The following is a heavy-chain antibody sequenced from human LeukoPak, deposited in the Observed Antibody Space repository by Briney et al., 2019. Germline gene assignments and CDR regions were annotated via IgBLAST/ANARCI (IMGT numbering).Heavy chain of an antibody. Sequence: GGSLRLSCAASGFTFSNCAMNWVRQAPGEGLAWVSSIRSGGDKTYYADSVQGRFTISRDDSRNTLHLQMNSLRAEDTAVYYCAKRVGTNSGPFDYWGQGILVTVSS. J-gene: IGHJ4*02. CDR3: AKRVGTNSGPFDY. CDR1: GFTFSNCA. D-gene: IGHD4/OR15-4a*01. V-gene: IGHV3-23*01. CDR2: IRSGGDKT.